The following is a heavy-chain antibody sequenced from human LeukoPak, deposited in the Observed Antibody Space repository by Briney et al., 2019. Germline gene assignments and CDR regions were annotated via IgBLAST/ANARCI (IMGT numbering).Heavy chain of an antibody. V-gene: IGHV3-23*01. J-gene: IGHJ6*03. Sequence: GGSLRLSCAASGFTFSSYAMGWVRQAPGKGLEWVSTISGSDRSTYYADSVKGRFTISRDNSKNTLYLQMYSLRAEDTAVYYCAKVAHFGAFFDSSGQLQIYNYYMDVWGKGTTVTVSS. CDR3: AKVAHFGAFFDSSGQLQIYNYYMDV. D-gene: IGHD3-22*01. CDR2: ISGSDRST. CDR1: GFTFSSYA.